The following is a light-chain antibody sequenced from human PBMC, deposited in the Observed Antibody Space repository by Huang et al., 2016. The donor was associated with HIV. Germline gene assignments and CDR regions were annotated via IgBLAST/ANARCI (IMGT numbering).Light chain of an antibody. Sequence: DIQMTPSPSSLSASVGDRVTITFQANQDITNYLNWYQQKPGKAPKLLIYDASNLETGVPSRFSGSGSGTDFTFTISSLQPEDIATYYCQQYDNLLTFGPGTKVDIK. CDR3: QQYDNLLT. CDR1: QDITNY. CDR2: DAS. V-gene: IGKV1-33*01. J-gene: IGKJ3*01.